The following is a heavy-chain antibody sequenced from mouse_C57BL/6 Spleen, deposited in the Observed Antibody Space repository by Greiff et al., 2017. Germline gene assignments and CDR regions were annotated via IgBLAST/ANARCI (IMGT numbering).Heavy chain of an antibody. J-gene: IGHJ4*01. CDR3: ARRNGSGLYYAMDY. D-gene: IGHD1-1*01. CDR1: GYTFTSYW. Sequence: VQLQQPGAELVKPGASVKLSCKASGYTFTSYWMPWVKQRPGQGLEWIGAIDPSDSYTHYNQKFKGTATLTVDTSSRTAYMQLSSLTSEDSAVYYCARRNGSGLYYAMDYWGQGTSVTVAS. CDR2: IDPSDSYT. V-gene: IGHV1-50*01.